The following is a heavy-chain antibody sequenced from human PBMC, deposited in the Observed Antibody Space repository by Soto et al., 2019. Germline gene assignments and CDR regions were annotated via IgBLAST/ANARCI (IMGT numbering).Heavy chain of an antibody. D-gene: IGHD3-22*01. J-gene: IGHJ3*02. CDR2: AST. V-gene: IGHV4-31*02. CDR3: AREAPVDYYDSSGFLGFDI. Sequence: ASTYYNPSLKSRVTISVDTSKNQFSLKLSSVTAADTAVYYCAREAPVDYYDSSGFLGFDIWGQGKMVTVSS.